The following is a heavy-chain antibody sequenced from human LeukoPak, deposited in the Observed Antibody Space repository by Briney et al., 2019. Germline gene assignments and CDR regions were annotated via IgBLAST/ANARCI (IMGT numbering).Heavy chain of an antibody. D-gene: IGHD5-12*01. Sequence: GGSLRLSCAASGFTFSSYAMSWVRQAPGEGLEWVSAISGSGGSTYYADSVKGRFTISRDNSKNTLYLQMNSLRAEDTAVYYCAKDPEDSGYVTLYYFDYWGQGTLVTVSS. CDR1: GFTFSSYA. CDR3: AKDPEDSGYVTLYYFDY. V-gene: IGHV3-23*01. J-gene: IGHJ4*02. CDR2: ISGSGGST.